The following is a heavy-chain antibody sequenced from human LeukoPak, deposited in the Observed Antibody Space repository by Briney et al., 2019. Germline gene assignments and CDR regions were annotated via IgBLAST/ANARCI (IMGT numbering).Heavy chain of an antibody. CDR1: GGSISSGGYS. CDR3: ASLTIFGVVRKGYYYYGMDV. J-gene: IGHJ6*02. D-gene: IGHD3-3*01. Sequence: SETLSLTCAVSGGSISSGGYSWSWIRQPPGKGLEWIGYIYHSGSTYYNPSLKSRVTISVDRSKNQFSLKLSSATAADTAVYYCASLTIFGVVRKGYYYYGMDVWGQGTTVTVSS. V-gene: IGHV4-30-2*01. CDR2: IYHSGST.